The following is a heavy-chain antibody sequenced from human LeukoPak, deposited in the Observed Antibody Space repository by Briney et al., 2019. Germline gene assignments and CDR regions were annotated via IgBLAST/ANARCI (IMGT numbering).Heavy chain of an antibody. D-gene: IGHD3-22*01. CDR3: ARGPSRGYYYDSSGYPPGP. Sequence: PSETLSLTCTVSGGSISSGDYYWSWIRQPPGKGLEWIGYIYYSGSTYYNPSLKSRVTISVDTSKNQFSLKLSSVTAADTAVYYCARGPSRGYYYDSSGYPPGPWGQGTLVTVSS. V-gene: IGHV4-30-4*02. CDR1: GGSISSGDYY. CDR2: IYYSGST. J-gene: IGHJ5*02.